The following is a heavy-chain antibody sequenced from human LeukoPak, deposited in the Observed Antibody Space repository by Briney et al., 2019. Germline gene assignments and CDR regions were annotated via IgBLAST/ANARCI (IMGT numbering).Heavy chain of an antibody. D-gene: IGHD2-21*02. CDR3: ARYAGDSGFDP. Sequence: SETLSLTCTVSGGSISSSSYYWSWIRQPAGKGLEWIGRIYTSGSTKYNPSLKSRVTISIDTSKNQFSLKLSSVTAADTAVYYCARYAGDSGFDPWGQGTLVTVSS. CDR2: IYTSGST. V-gene: IGHV4-61*02. J-gene: IGHJ5*02. CDR1: GGSISSSSYY.